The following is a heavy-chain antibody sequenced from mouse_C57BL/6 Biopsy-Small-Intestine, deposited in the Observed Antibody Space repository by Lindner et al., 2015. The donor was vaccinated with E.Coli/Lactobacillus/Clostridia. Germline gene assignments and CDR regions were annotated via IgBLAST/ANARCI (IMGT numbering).Heavy chain of an antibody. CDR3: ARDYYGSRYYFDY. Sequence: VQLQESGGDSVKPGGSLKLSCAASGFTFSSYGMSWVRQTPDKRLEWVATISDGGSYTYYPDNVKGRFTISRDNAKNNLYLQMSHLKSEDTAMYYCARDYYGSRYYFDYWGQGTTLTVSS. D-gene: IGHD1-1*01. V-gene: IGHV5-4*01. J-gene: IGHJ2*01. CDR2: ISDGGSYT. CDR1: GFTFSSYG.